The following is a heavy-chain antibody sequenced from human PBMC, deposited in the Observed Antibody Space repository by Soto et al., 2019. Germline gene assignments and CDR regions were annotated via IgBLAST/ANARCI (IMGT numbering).Heavy chain of an antibody. D-gene: IGHD3-9*01. V-gene: IGHV4-31*03. CDR2: IYYSGST. CDR3: ARAHAFDWLLYWWFDP. Sequence: SETLSLTCTVSGGSISSGGYYWSWIRQHPGKGLEWIGCIYYSGSTYYNPSLKSRVTISVDTSKNQFSLKLSSVTAADTAVYYCARAHAFDWLLYWWFDPWGQGILVTVSS. J-gene: IGHJ5*02. CDR1: GGSISSGGYY.